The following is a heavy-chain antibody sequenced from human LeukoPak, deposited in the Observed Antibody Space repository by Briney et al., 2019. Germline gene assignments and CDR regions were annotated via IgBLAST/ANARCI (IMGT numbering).Heavy chain of an antibody. CDR2: ISGNGGST. CDR3: AKDGLWFGESQYHFDY. V-gene: IGHV3-23*01. CDR1: GFTFSSYG. J-gene: IGHJ4*02. Sequence: HPGGSLRLSCAASGFTFSSYGMHWVRQAPGKGLEWVSSISGNGGSTYYADSVKGRFTISRDNSNNTLYLHLHSLRAEDTAVYYCAKDGLWFGESQYHFDYWGQGTLVTVSS. D-gene: IGHD3-10*01.